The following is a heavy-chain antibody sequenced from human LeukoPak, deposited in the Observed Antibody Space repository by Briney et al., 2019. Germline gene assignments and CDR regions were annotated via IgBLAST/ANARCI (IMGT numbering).Heavy chain of an antibody. CDR2: IDWDDDK. CDR3: ARSSVRKELWFDC. D-gene: IGHD1-1*01. CDR1: GFSLTTAGMR. Sequence: ESGPALVKPTQTLTLTCTFPGFSLTTAGMRVTWVRQPPGKALEWLARIDWDDDKFYSTSLKTRLTISKDTSKNQVVLTMANVDPVDTATYYCARSSVRKELWFDCWGQGILVTVSS. V-gene: IGHV2-70*04. J-gene: IGHJ5*01.